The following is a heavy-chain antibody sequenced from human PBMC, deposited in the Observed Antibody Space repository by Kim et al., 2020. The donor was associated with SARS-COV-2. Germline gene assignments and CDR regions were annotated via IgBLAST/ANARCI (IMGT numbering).Heavy chain of an antibody. D-gene: IGHD5-12*01. J-gene: IGHJ6*02. V-gene: IGHV3-48*03. Sequence: GRFIISRDNAKNALYLQLNSLRAEDTAVYYCARDRGRVATIGGGYYYGMDVWGQGTTVTVSS. CDR3: ARDRGRVATIGGGYYYGMDV.